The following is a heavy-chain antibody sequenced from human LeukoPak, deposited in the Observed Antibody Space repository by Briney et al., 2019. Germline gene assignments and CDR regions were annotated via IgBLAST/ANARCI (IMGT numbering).Heavy chain of an antibody. CDR1: GGTFSSYA. Sequence: ASVKVSCKASGGTFSSYAISWVRQAPGQGLEWMGWINPNSGGTNYAQRFQGRVTMTRDTSISTAYMELSRLRSDDTAVYYCARGIRTNWYFDLWGRGTLVTVSS. CDR3: ARGIRTNWYFDL. D-gene: IGHD1/OR15-1a*01. J-gene: IGHJ2*01. CDR2: INPNSGGT. V-gene: IGHV1-2*02.